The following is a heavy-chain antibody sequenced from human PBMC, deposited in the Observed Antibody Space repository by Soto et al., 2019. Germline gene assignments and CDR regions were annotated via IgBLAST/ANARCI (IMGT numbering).Heavy chain of an antibody. Sequence: EVQLVESGGGLVQPGVSLRLSCVASGFTCSTDSMNWVRQAPGKGLEWVAHISTRGATRYYADSVKGRFTISRDNAKTSLYLQMDSLRHEDTAVYYCARFFGSGFDYWGQGTLVTVSS. J-gene: IGHJ4*02. V-gene: IGHV3-48*02. CDR2: ISTRGATR. D-gene: IGHD6-19*01. CDR1: GFTCSTDS. CDR3: ARFFGSGFDY.